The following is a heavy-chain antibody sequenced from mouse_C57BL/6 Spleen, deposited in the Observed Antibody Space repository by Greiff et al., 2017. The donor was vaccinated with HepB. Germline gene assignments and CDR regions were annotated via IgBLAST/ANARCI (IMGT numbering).Heavy chain of an antibody. CDR3: ARGGGGYYGYPDY. CDR2: IYPGDGDT. V-gene: IGHV1-82*01. D-gene: IGHD2-2*01. CDR1: GYAFSSSW. Sequence: QVQLKESGPELVKPGASVKISCKASGYAFSSSWMNWVKQRPGKGLEWIGRIYPGDGDTNYNGKFKGKATLTADKSSSTAYMQLSSLTSEDSAVYFCARGGGGYYGYPDYWGQGTTLTVSS. J-gene: IGHJ2*01.